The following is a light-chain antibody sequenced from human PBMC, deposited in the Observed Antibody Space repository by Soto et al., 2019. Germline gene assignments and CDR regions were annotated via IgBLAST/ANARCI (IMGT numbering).Light chain of an antibody. Sequence: DIQMTQSPSSLSASVGDRVTITCRASQSISSYLNCYQQKPGKAPKLLIYAASSLQGGVSPRFSGSGTGTEFTLTISSLQPDDFATYYCQHYNSYSEAFGQGTKVDFK. CDR2: AAS. CDR3: QHYNSYSEA. J-gene: IGKJ1*01. V-gene: IGKV1-39*01. CDR1: QSISSY.